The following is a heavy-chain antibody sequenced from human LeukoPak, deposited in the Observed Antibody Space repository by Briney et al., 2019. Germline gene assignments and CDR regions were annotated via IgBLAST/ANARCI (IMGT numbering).Heavy chain of an antibody. CDR1: GYSFTSNW. J-gene: IGHJ4*02. Sequence: GESLKISCKGSGYSFTSNWIGWVRQMPGKGLEWMGIIYPGDSDTRYSPSFQGQVTITADKSISTAYLQWSSLKASDTAMYYCARHYYYGSGSYYWAYWGQGTLVTVSS. CDR2: IYPGDSDT. D-gene: IGHD3-10*01. V-gene: IGHV5-51*01. CDR3: ARHYYYGSGSYYWAY.